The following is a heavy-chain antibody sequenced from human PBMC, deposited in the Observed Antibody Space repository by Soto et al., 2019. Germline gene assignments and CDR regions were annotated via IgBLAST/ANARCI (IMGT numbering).Heavy chain of an antibody. CDR1: GFTVSSNY. CDR2: IYSGGST. Sequence: GGSLRLSCAASGFTVSSNYMSWVRQAPGKGLEWVSFIYSGGSTYYADSVKGRFTISRDNSKNTLYLQMNSLRAEDTAVYYCARETTPTEVRTHPLDLGQGTPVTVPS. J-gene: IGHJ4*02. V-gene: IGHV3-66*01. CDR3: ARETTPTEVRTHPLD. D-gene: IGHD1-1*01.